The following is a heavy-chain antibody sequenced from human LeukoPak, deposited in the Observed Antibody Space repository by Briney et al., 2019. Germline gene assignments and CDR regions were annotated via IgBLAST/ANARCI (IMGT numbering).Heavy chain of an antibody. D-gene: IGHD2-15*01. V-gene: IGHV3-11*01. CDR1: GFTFSDYN. J-gene: IGHJ6*03. CDR3: ARVLRYCSGGNCYCGGLGYMDV. CDR2: ISRSGSTK. Sequence: GGSLRLSCAASGFTFSDYNMRWIRQAPGKGLEWVSSISRSGSTKYYADSVKGRSTISRDNAKNSPFPQLNSLRAEDTAVYYCARVLRYCSGGNCYCGGLGYMDVWGKGTTVTIS.